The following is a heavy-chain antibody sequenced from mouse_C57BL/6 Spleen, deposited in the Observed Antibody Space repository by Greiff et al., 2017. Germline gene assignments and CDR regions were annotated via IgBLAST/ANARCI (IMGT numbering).Heavy chain of an antibody. V-gene: IGHV1-82*01. CDR2: IYPGDGDT. J-gene: IGHJ2*01. CDR3: ARWDWDVPDY. D-gene: IGHD4-1*01. CDR1: GYAFSSSW. Sequence: VHLVESGPELVKPGASVKISCKASGYAFSSSWMNWVKQRPGKGLEWIGRIYPGDGDTNYNGKFKGKATLTADKSSSTAYMQLSSLTSEDSAVYFCARWDWDVPDYWGQGTTLTVSS.